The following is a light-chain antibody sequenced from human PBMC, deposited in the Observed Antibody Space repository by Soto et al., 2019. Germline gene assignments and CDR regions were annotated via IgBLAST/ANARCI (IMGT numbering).Light chain of an antibody. CDR3: QQYNSYQYT. CDR2: KSS. V-gene: IGKV1-5*03. Sequence: DIQMTQFPSTLSASVGDRVTITCRASQSIGSWLAWYQQKPGKAPKLLIYKSSSLESGVPSRFSGSGSGTAIPLPISRLQADDSATYYCQQYNSYQYTFGQGTQLELK. J-gene: IGKJ2*01. CDR1: QSIGSW.